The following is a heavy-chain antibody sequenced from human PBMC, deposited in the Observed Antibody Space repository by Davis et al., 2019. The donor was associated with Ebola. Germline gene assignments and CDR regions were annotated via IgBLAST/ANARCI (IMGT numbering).Heavy chain of an antibody. CDR2: INAGNGNT. CDR1: GYTFTSYA. CDR3: ARGSSKAYYYYGMDV. D-gene: IGHD6-6*01. J-gene: IGHJ6*02. Sequence: ASVKVSRKASGYTFTSYAMHWVRQAPGQRLEWMGWINAGNGNTKYSQKFQGRVTITRDTSASTAYMELSSLRSEDTAVYYCARGSSKAYYYYGMDVWGQGTTVTVSS. V-gene: IGHV1-3*01.